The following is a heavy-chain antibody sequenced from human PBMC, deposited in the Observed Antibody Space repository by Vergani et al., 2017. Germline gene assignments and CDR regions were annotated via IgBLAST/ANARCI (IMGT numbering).Heavy chain of an antibody. Sequence: EVQLLESGGGLVQPGGSLRLSCAASGFTFRSYAMSWVRQAPGKGLEWVSAISGSGGSTYYADSVKGRFTIARDNSKNTLYLQMNSLRAEDTAVYYCAKKVRIQLWPHYFDYWGQGTLVTVSS. CDR2: ISGSGGST. CDR3: AKKVRIQLWPHYFDY. J-gene: IGHJ4*02. D-gene: IGHD5-18*01. CDR1: GFTFRSYA. V-gene: IGHV3-23*01.